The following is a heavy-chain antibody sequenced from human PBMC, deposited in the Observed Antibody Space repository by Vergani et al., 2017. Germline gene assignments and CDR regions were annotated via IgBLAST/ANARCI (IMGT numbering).Heavy chain of an antibody. Sequence: QVDLLQSGAEVKKPGSSVKVSCKASGGTFSSYALSWVRQAPGHGLEWMGGIIPIFGITNYAQKFQGRVTITALKSTSTVYMELTSLRSDDTAVYYCARGGVYGSGWYLFDYWGREPWSPSPQ. D-gene: IGHD6-19*01. CDR2: IIPIFGIT. CDR3: ARGGVYGSGWYLFDY. V-gene: IGHV1-69*14. CDR1: GGTFSSYA. J-gene: IGHJ4*02.